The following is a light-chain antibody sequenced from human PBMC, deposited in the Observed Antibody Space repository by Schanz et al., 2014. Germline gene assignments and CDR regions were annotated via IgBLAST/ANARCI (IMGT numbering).Light chain of an antibody. CDR3: QQYETSPPGLT. Sequence: EIVLTQSPGTLSLSPGERATLSCRASQNVGTYLAWYQQKPGQAPRLVIYTPSRRATGIPDRFSGSGSGTDFTLTISRLEPEDFAVYYCQQYETSPPGLTFGGGTKVEIK. CDR1: QNVGTY. J-gene: IGKJ4*01. CDR2: TPS. V-gene: IGKV3-20*01.